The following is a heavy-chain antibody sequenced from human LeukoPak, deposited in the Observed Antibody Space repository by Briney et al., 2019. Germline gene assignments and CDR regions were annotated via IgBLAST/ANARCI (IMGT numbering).Heavy chain of an antibody. CDR1: GGSISSSSYY. D-gene: IGHD4-17*01. CDR3: ARARRRPTVTNWFDP. J-gene: IGHJ5*02. Sequence: PSETLSLTCTVSGGSISSSSYYWGWIRQPPGKGLEWIGSIYYSGSTYYNPSLKSRVTISVDTSKNQFSLKLSSVTAADTAVYYCARARRRPTVTNWFDPWGQGTLVTVSS. CDR2: IYYSGST. V-gene: IGHV4-39*07.